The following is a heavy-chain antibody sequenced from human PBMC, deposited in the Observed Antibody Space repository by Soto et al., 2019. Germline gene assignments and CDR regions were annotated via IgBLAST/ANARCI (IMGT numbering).Heavy chain of an antibody. D-gene: IGHD6-13*01. CDR1: GGSISSGGYY. Sequence: QVQLQESGPGLVKPSQTLSLTCTVSGGSISSGGYYWSWIRQHPGKGLEWIGYIYYSGSTYYNPSLKSRVTRSVDTSKNQFSLKRSSVTAADTAVYYCARARSEYSSSWSLDYWGQGTLVTVSS. J-gene: IGHJ4*02. V-gene: IGHV4-31*03. CDR3: ARARSEYSSSWSLDY. CDR2: IYYSGST.